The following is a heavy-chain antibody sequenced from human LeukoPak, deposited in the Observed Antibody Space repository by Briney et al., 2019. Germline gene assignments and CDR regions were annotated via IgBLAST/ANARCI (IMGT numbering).Heavy chain of an antibody. Sequence: PGGSLRLSCAASGFTFDDYGMSWVRQAPGKGLEWVSGINWNGGSTGYADSVKGRFTISRDNAKNSLYLQMNSLRAEDTALYYCARGYYYDSSGYPKVFFDYWGQGTLVTVSS. D-gene: IGHD3-22*01. CDR3: ARGYYYDSSGYPKVFFDY. V-gene: IGHV3-20*04. J-gene: IGHJ4*02. CDR1: GFTFDDYG. CDR2: INWNGGST.